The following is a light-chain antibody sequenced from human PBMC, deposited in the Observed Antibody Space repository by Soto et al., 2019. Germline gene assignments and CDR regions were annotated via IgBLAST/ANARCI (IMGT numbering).Light chain of an antibody. Sequence: QSVLTQPASVSGSPGQSITISCTGTSSDVGGYNYVSWYPQHPGKAPKLMIYDVSNRPSGVSNRFSGSKSGNTASLTISGLQAEDEADYYCSSYTSSSTVVFGGGTQLTVL. CDR1: SSDVGGYNY. CDR3: SSYTSSSTVV. J-gene: IGLJ2*01. V-gene: IGLV2-14*01. CDR2: DVS.